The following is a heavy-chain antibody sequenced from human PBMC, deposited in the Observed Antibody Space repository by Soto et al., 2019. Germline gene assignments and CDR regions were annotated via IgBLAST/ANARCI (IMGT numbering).Heavy chain of an antibody. Sequence: SETLSLTCVVDGESFSGYYWTWIRQPPGKGLEWIGEINHSGSTNYNPSLKSRVTISVDTSKNQFSLKLSSVTAADTAVYYCARGPMVRGVIITNPFDYWGQGTLVTVSS. CDR1: GESFSGYY. J-gene: IGHJ4*02. CDR2: INHSGST. V-gene: IGHV4-34*01. CDR3: ARGPMVRGVIITNPFDY. D-gene: IGHD3-10*01.